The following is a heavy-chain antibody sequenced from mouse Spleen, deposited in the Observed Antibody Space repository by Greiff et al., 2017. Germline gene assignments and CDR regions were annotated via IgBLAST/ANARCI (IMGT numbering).Heavy chain of an antibody. Sequence: QVQLQQPGAELVRPGTSVKLSCKASGYTFTSYWMHWVKQRPGQGLEWIGVIDPSDSYTNYNQKFKGKATFTVDTSSSTAYMQLSSLTSEDSAVYYCARADYYGSSYWYFDVWGTGTTVTVSS. V-gene: IGHV1-59*01. D-gene: IGHD1-1*01. J-gene: IGHJ1*03. CDR1: GYTFTSYW. CDR2: IDPSDSYT. CDR3: ARADYYGSSYWYFDV.